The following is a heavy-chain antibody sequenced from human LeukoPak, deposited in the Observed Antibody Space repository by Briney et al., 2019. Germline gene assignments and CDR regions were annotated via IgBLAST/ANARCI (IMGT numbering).Heavy chain of an antibody. D-gene: IGHD6-19*01. Sequence: GGSLRLSCAASGFTFNSYSMNWVRQAPGKGLEWVSYISGSSSTIYYADSVKGRFTISRDNAKNSLYLQMNSLRAEDTGVYYCVISSGWKGGYYFDFWGQGTLVTVSA. CDR3: VISSGWKGGYYFDF. CDR1: GFTFNSYS. V-gene: IGHV3-48*04. J-gene: IGHJ4*02. CDR2: ISGSSSTI.